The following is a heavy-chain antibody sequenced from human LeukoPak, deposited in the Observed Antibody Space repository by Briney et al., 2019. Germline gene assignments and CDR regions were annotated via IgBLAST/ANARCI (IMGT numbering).Heavy chain of an antibody. J-gene: IGHJ4*02. Sequence: ASVTLSFTASGSTFTINNLHWGRHGPGQGPGRMGIIGPSGDSTSYALKCQGSLTVATDTTTSTVYMDRSSPRSEDTAVYYCARAGAISNYIFDLWGQGTLVTVSS. V-gene: IGHV1-46*01. CDR2: IGPSGDST. D-gene: IGHD3-10*01. CDR1: GSTFTINN. CDR3: ARAGAISNYIFDL.